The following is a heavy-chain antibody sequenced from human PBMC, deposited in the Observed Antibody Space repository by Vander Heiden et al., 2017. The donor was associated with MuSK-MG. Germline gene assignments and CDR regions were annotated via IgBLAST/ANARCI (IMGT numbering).Heavy chain of an antibody. J-gene: IGHJ4*02. CDR3: ATKNPLRLGATKTDY. CDR1: GFPFSSYA. V-gene: IGHV3-23*01. Sequence: EVQLLESGGGLVQPGGSLSLSCAASGFPFSSYAMSWVRQAPGKGLEWVAAISGSGGSTYYADSVKGRFTISRDNSKNTLYLQMNSLRAEDTAVYYCATKNPLRLGATKTDYWGQGTLVTVSS. D-gene: IGHD1-26*01. CDR2: ISGSGGST.